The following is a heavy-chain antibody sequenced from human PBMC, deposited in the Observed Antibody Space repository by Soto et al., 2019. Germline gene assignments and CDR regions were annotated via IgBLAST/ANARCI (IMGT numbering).Heavy chain of an antibody. CDR3: ARIYYDNNGYWGDAFDI. CDR2: IFPGDSDT. D-gene: IGHD3-22*01. J-gene: IGHJ3*02. V-gene: IGHV5-51*01. CDR1: GYNFTNYW. Sequence: EVQLVQSGAEMKKPGDSLKISCKASGYNFTNYWIGWVRQMPGKGLEWMGIIFPGDSDTRYSPSFQGQVTISADKSISTAYLQWSSLKASDTAMYYCARIYYDNNGYWGDAFDIWGQGTMVTVS.